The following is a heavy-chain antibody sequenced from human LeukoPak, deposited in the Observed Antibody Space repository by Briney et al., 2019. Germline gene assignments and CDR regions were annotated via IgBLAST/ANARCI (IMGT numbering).Heavy chain of an antibody. Sequence: GGSLRLSCAASGFTFSSSAMSWVRQAPGKGPEWVSAISGSGDSTYYADSVKGRFTISRVNSKNTLYRQMNSLRAEDTAIYYCAKDRDIVVVPAATDYYFDYWGQGTLVTVSS. D-gene: IGHD2-2*01. J-gene: IGHJ4*02. CDR3: AKDRDIVVVPAATDYYFDY. CDR1: GFTFSSSA. CDR2: ISGSGDST. V-gene: IGHV3-23*01.